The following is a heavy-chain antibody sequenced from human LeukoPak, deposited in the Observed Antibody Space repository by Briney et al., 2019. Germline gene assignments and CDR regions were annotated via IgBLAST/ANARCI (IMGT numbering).Heavy chain of an antibody. D-gene: IGHD6-6*01. CDR2: ISSDGSNK. V-gene: IGHV3-30-3*01. Sequence: GRSLRLSCAASGFTFSIYAMHWVRQAPGKGMEWVAFISSDGSNKYCADSVKGRFTISRDNSKNTLYLQMNSLRDEDTAVYYCDPHDSSSHLWGQGTLVTVSS. CDR3: DPHDSSSHL. J-gene: IGHJ5*02. CDR1: GFTFSIYA.